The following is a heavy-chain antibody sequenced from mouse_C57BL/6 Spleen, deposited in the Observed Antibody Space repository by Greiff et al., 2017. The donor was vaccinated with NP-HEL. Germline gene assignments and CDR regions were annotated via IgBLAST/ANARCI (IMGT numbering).Heavy chain of an antibody. V-gene: IGHV1-20*01. J-gene: IGHJ4*01. CDR3: ARFAVDYGNPYAMDY. D-gene: IGHD2-1*01. CDR2: INPYNGDT. CDR1: GYSFTGYF. Sequence: EVMLVESGPELVKPGDSVKISCKASGYSFTGYFMNWVMQSHGKSLEWIGRINPYNGDTFYNQKFKGKATLTVDKSSSTAHMELRSLTSEDSAVYYCARFAVDYGNPYAMDYWGQGTSVTVSA.